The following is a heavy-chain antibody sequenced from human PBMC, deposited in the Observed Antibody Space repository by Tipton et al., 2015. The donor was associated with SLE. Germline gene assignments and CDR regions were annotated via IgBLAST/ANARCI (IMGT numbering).Heavy chain of an antibody. J-gene: IGHJ4*02. CDR3: ARQIAVAGPVRGYFDY. CDR2: MYYSGST. D-gene: IGHD6-19*01. CDR1: GGSISSSSYY. V-gene: IGHV4-39*01. Sequence: TLSLTCTVSGGSISSSSYYWGWIRQPPGKGLEWIGTMYYSGSTSYNPSLKSRVTISVDTSKKQFSLKLSSVTAADTAVYYCARQIAVAGPVRGYFDYWGQGTLVTV.